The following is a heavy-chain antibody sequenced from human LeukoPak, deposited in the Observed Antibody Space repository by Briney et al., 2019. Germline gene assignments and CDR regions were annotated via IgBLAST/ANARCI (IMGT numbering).Heavy chain of an antibody. D-gene: IGHD3-10*01. Sequence: GESLKIYCKGSGYSFTSYWIGRVRQTPGQGLEWMGMFYSRDSDTRHRPSFQGKVTISADKSIPPDYLQWSSLKASDTAMYYCARRGSYYGRRDAFDIWGQGTMVTVSS. V-gene: IGHV5-51*01. CDR3: ARRGSYYGRRDAFDI. J-gene: IGHJ3*02. CDR2: FYSRDSDT. CDR1: GYSFTSYW.